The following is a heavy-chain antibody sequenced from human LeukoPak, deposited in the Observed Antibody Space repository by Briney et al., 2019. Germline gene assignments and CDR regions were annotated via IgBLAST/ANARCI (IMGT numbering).Heavy chain of an antibody. D-gene: IGHD2-2*01. CDR2: ISTTGRYK. CDR1: GFTFTDYS. CDR3: ARGGYCSSSICYSLNAFDI. J-gene: IGHJ3*02. V-gene: IGHV3-21*01. Sequence: PGGSLRLSCATSGFTFTDYSMNWVRLAPGKGLEWVSSISTTGRYKYYADSVKGRFTISRDNARDSLYLQMNSLRADDTAVYYCARGGYCSSSICYSLNAFDIWGQGTMFTVSS.